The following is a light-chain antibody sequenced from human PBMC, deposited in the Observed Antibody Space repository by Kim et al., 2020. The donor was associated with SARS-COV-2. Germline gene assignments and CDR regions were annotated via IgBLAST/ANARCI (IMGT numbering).Light chain of an antibody. CDR3: QQRSNWPLT. CDR1: QSVSSY. CDR2: DAS. Sequence: LSPGESATLACRASQSVSSYLAWYQQKPGQAPRLLIYDASNRATGIPARFSGSGSGTDFTLTISSLEPEDFAVYYCQQRSNWPLTFGGGTKVEIK. V-gene: IGKV3-11*01. J-gene: IGKJ4*01.